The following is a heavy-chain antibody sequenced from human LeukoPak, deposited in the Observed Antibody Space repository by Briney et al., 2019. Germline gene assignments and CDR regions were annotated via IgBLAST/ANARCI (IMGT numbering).Heavy chain of an antibody. J-gene: IGHJ4*02. CDR1: GFTFSDYY. CDR3: ARSPVATNLDY. Sequence: GGSLRLSCAASGFTFSDYYMSWLRQAPGKGLEWFSYISSSSSYTNYADSVKGRFTISRDNAKNSLYLQMNSLRAEDTAVYYCARSPVATNLDYWGQGTLVTVSS. CDR2: ISSSSSYT. V-gene: IGHV3-11*06. D-gene: IGHD5-12*01.